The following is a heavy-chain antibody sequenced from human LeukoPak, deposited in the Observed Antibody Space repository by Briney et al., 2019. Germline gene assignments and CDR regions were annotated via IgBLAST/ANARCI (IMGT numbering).Heavy chain of an antibody. J-gene: IGHJ4*02. CDR3: ARGQSAPLGYCSGGSCYHLN. V-gene: IGHV4-59*12. CDR1: GGSISSYY. CDR2: IYYSGST. D-gene: IGHD2-15*01. Sequence: SETLSLTCTVSGGSISSYYWSWIRQPPGKGLEWIGYIYYSGSTNYNPSLKSRVTISVDTSKNQFSLKLSSVTAADTAVYYCARGQSAPLGYCSGGSCYHLNWGQGTLVTVSS.